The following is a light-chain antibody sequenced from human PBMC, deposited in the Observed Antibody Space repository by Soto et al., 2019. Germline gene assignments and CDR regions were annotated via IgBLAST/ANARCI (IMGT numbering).Light chain of an antibody. CDR1: RSISNN. CDR3: QQRSNWPMYT. CDR2: GAS. Sequence: IVMTQSPGTLSASPGERATLSCRASRSISNNVAWYQQKPGQAPRLLLYGASTRATGIPARFSASGSGTEFTLTISSLEPEDFAVYYCQQRSNWPMYTFGQGTKLEIK. V-gene: IGKV3-15*01. J-gene: IGKJ2*01.